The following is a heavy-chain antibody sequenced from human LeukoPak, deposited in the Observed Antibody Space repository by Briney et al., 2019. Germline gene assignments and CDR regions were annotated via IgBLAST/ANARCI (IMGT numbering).Heavy chain of an antibody. CDR3: ATGRVLWFGELPTLPDY. Sequence: GASVKVSCKASGYTFTSYYMHWVRQAPGQGLEWMGIINPSGGSTSYAQKFQGRVTMTEDTSTDTAYMELSSLRSEDTAVYYCATGRVLWFGELPTLPDYWGQGTLVTVSS. J-gene: IGHJ4*02. V-gene: IGHV1-46*01. CDR2: INPSGGST. CDR1: GYTFTSYY. D-gene: IGHD3-10*01.